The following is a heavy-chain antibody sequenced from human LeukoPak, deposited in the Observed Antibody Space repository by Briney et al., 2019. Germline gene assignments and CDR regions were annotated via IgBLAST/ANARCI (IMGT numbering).Heavy chain of an antibody. CDR1: AYTFTNYQ. J-gene: IGHJ4*02. CDR3: AKGTGTWAFGH. D-gene: IGHD1-14*01. Sequence: ASVKVSCKASAYTFTNYQMHWVRQAPGQGLEWMGVINPSAGTTNYAQKFQGRLTVTMDTFTSTVYMDLRSLRSEDTAAYYCAKGTGTWAFGHWGQGTLVTVSS. V-gene: IGHV1-46*01. CDR2: INPSAGTT.